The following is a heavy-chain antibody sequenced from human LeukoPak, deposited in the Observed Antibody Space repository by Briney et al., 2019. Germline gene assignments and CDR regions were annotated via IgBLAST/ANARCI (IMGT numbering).Heavy chain of an antibody. CDR2: IHEDGSDK. J-gene: IGHJ4*02. CDR1: GFTFSSYW. Sequence: GGSLRLSCVVSGFTFSSYWMNWVRQAPGKGLEWVANIHEDGSDKYYVDSVKGRFTISRDNAKNSLYLQMNSLRAEDTAVYYCARDEVTTATDWGQGTLVTVSS. CDR3: ARDEVTTATD. D-gene: IGHD4-17*01. V-gene: IGHV3-7*05.